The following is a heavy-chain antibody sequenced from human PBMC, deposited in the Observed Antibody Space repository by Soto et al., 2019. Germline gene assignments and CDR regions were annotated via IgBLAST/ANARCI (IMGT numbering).Heavy chain of an antibody. D-gene: IGHD1-1*01. CDR3: ARGRYGDY. J-gene: IGHJ4*02. CDR2: ISAHNGNT. Sequence: QVHLVQSGAEVKKPGASVKVSCQGSGYAFTTYGITWVRHAPGKGLEWMGWISAHNGNTNYAQKLQGRVTVTRDTSTSTAYMELRSLRYDDTAVYYCARGRYGDYWGQGALVTVSS. CDR1: GYAFTTYG. V-gene: IGHV1-18*01.